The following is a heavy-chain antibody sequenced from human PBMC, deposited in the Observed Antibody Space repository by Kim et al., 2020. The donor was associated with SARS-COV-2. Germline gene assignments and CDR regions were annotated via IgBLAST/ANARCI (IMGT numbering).Heavy chain of an antibody. V-gene: IGHV3-33*01. D-gene: IGHD5-12*01. Sequence: GGSLRLSCAASGFTFSSYGMHWVRQAPGKGLEWVAVMWYDGSNKYYADSVKGRFTISRDNSKNTLYLQMNSLRAEDTAVYYCARDGGYSGFGYFQHWGQGTLVTVSS. CDR3: ARDGGYSGFGYFQH. CDR1: GFTFSSYG. CDR2: MWYDGSNK. J-gene: IGHJ1*01.